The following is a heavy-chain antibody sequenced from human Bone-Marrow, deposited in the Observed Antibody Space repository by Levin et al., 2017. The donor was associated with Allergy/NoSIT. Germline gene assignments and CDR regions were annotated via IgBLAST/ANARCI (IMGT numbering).Heavy chain of an antibody. CDR2: VSWDGGVT. CDR1: GFTFDDYT. CDR3: AKYTSADVLTGYFED. V-gene: IGHV3-43*01. Sequence: RGESLKISCAASGFTFDDYTMHWVRQPPGKSLEWVSLVSWDGGVTYYADAVKGRFTISRDNNKNSLYLQMNSLGPEDTALYYCAKYTSADVLTGYFEDWGQGTLVTVSS. D-gene: IGHD3-9*01. J-gene: IGHJ4*02.